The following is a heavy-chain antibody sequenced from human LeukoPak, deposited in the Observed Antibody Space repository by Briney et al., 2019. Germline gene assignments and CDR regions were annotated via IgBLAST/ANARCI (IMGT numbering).Heavy chain of an antibody. CDR2: IYHSGST. CDR3: AGALWFGEYILDY. J-gene: IGHJ4*02. V-gene: IGHV4-4*02. D-gene: IGHD3-10*01. Sequence: PSGTLSLTCAVSGGSISSSNWWSWARQPPGKGLEWIGEIYHSGSTNYNPSLMSRVTISVDKSKNQFSLKLSSVTAADTAVYYCAGALWFGEYILDYWGQGTLVTVSS. CDR1: GGSISSSNW.